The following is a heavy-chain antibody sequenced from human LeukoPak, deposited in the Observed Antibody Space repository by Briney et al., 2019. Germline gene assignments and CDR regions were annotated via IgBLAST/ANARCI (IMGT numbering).Heavy chain of an antibody. CDR2: ISAYNGNT. J-gene: IGHJ6*03. CDR3: ARVPIPEVLWFGEEQGGYYYYYMDV. V-gene: IGHV1-18*01. Sequence: ASVKVSCKASGYSFTNYDINWVRQATGQGLEWMGWISAYNGNTNYAQKLQGRVTMTTDTSTSTAYMELRSLRSDDTAMYYCARVPIPEVLWFGEEQGGYYYYYMDVWGKGTTVTISS. CDR1: GYSFTNYD. D-gene: IGHD3-10*01.